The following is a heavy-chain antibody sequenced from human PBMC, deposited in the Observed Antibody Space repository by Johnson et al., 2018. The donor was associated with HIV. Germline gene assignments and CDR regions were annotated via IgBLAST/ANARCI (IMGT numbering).Heavy chain of an antibody. CDR3: ARPVAVMIDAFDI. CDR2: ISYDGNNK. V-gene: IGHV3-30*04. CDR1: GFTFGSYA. Sequence: QVQLVESGGGVVQPGRSLRLSCEASGFTFGSYALHWVRQAPGKGLEWVALISYDGNNKYYTDSVKGRVTSSRDNSKNTLYLQMNSLRAEDTAVYYCARPVAVMIDAFDIWGQGTMVTVSS. D-gene: IGHD6-19*01. J-gene: IGHJ3*02.